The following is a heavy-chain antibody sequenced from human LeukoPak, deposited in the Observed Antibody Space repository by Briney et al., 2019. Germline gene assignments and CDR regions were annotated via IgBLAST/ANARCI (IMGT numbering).Heavy chain of an antibody. CDR3: ARGRQCEQNSYYYYMDV. Sequence: ASVKVSCKASGYTFTSYDINWVRQATGQGLEWMGWMNPNSGNTGYAQKFQGRVTITRNTSISTAYMELSSLRSEDTAVYYCARGRQCEQNSYYYYMDVWGKGTTVTVSS. CDR1: GYTFTSYD. CDR2: MNPNSGNT. D-gene: IGHD1/OR15-1a*01. V-gene: IGHV1-8*03. J-gene: IGHJ6*03.